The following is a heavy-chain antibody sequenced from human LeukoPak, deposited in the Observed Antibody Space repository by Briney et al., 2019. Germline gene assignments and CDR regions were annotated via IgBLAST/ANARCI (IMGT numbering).Heavy chain of an antibody. V-gene: IGHV4-39*01. J-gene: IGHJ4*02. Sequence: SETLSLTCTVSGGSISSSSYYWGWIRQPPGKGLEWIGSIYYSGSTYYNPSLKSRVTISVDTSKNQFSLKLSSVTAADTAVHYCARQQWLALYYFDYWGQGTLVTVSS. CDR1: GGSISSSSYY. D-gene: IGHD6-19*01. CDR3: ARQQWLALYYFDY. CDR2: IYYSGST.